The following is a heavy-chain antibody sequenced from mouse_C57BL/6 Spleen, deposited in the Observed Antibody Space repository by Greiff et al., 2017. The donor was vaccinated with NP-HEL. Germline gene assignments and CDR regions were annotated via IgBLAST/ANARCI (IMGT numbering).Heavy chain of an antibody. J-gene: IGHJ4*01. CDR2: INPGSGGT. V-gene: IGHV1-54*01. Sequence: QVQLKESGAELVRPGPSVKVSCKASGYAFTNYLIEWVKQRPGQGLEWIGVINPGSGGTNYNEKFKGKATLTADKSSSTAYMQRSSLTSEDSAVYFCARRVITKAMDYWGQGTSVTVSS. CDR3: ARRVITKAMDY. D-gene: IGHD2-4*01. CDR1: GYAFTNYL.